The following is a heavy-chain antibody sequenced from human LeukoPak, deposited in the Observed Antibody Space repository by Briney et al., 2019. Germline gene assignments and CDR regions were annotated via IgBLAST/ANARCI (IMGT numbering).Heavy chain of an antibody. CDR3: ARALGDHDAFDI. CDR2: IYTSGRT. J-gene: IGHJ3*02. D-gene: IGHD4-17*01. V-gene: IGHV4-61*02. Sequence: VRPSETLSLTCTVSGGSISAGSYYWSWIRQPAGKGLEWIGRIYTSGRTDYNASLKSRVTISVDKSKNQFSLKLSSVTAADTAVYYCARALGDHDAFDIWGQGTMVTVSS. CDR1: GGSISAGSYY.